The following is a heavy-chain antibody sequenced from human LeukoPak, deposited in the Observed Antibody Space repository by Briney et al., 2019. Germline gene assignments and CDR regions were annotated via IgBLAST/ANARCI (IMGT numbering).Heavy chain of an antibody. Sequence: SETLSLTCTVSGGSISSSSYYWGWIRQPPGKGLEWIGSIYYSGSTYYNPSLKSRVTISVDTSKNQFSLKLSSVTAADTAVYYCARVGYCSSTSCPFDYWGQGTLVTVSS. CDR3: ARVGYCSSTSCPFDY. CDR1: GGSISSSSYY. J-gene: IGHJ4*02. D-gene: IGHD2-2*01. CDR2: IYYSGST. V-gene: IGHV4-39*01.